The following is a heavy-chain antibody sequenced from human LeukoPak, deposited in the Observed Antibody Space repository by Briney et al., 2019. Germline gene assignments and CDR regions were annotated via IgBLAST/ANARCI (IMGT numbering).Heavy chain of an antibody. CDR1: GYTFTGDY. D-gene: IGHD2-15*01. V-gene: IGHV1-2*06. CDR2: INPNSGGT. J-gene: IGHJ4*02. Sequence: ASVKVSCKASGYTFTGDYMHWVRQAPGQGLEWMGRINPNSGGTNYAQKFQGRVTMTRDTSISTAYMELSRLRSDDTAVYYCASIDIVVVVAATPHWGQGTLVTVSS. CDR3: ASIDIVVVVAATPH.